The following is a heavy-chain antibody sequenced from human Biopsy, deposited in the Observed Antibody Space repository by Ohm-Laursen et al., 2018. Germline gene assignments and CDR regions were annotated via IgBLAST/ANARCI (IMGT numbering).Heavy chain of an antibody. D-gene: IGHD2/OR15-2a*01. V-gene: IGHV3-11*01. Sequence: SLRLPCTASGFTFSDYYMSWIRQAPGQGLKWVSYISSRTNTIYYADSVKGRFTISRDNAKNSLYLQMNRLRAEDTAVYYCARGSFAPDFWGQGTLVTVSS. CDR2: ISSRTNTI. J-gene: IGHJ4*02. CDR3: ARGSFAPDF. CDR1: GFTFSDYY.